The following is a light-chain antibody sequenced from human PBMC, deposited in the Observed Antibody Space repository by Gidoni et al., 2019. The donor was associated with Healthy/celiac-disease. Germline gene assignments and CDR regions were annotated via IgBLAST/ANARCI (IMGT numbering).Light chain of an antibody. V-gene: IGLV2-8*01. CDR2: EVS. J-gene: IGLJ1*01. Sequence: QSALTQPPSAPGSPGQSVTISCTGTSSDVGGYNYVSWYHQHPGKAPKLMIYEVSKRPSGVPDRFSGSKSGNTASLTVSGLQAEDEADYYCSSYAGSFYVFGTGTKVTVL. CDR3: SSYAGSFYV. CDR1: SSDVGGYNY.